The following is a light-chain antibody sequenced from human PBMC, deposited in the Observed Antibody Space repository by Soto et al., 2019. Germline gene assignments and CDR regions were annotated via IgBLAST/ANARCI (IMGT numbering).Light chain of an antibody. CDR1: SSDVGGYNH. Sequence: QSALTQPRSVSGSPGQSVTISCTGTSSDVGGYNHVSWYQQHPGKAPKLMISGVTKRPSGVPDRFSGSKSGNTASLTISGIQAEDEANYYCASHAGRKNIIFGGGTKLTVL. J-gene: IGLJ2*01. CDR2: GVT. CDR3: ASHAGRKNII. V-gene: IGLV2-11*01.